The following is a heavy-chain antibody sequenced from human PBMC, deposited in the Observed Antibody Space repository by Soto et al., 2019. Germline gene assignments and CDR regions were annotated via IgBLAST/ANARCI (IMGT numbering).Heavy chain of an antibody. J-gene: IGHJ6*02. CDR1: GFTFSNAW. CDR2: IKSKTDGGTT. D-gene: IGHD6-19*01. Sequence: GGALRLSCAASGFTFSNAWMNWVRQAPGKGLEWVGRIKSKTDGGTTDYAAPVKGRFTISRDDSKNTLYLQMNSLKTEDTAVYYYTTDKWYSSGWYMYYYYYGMDVWGQGTTVTVSS. V-gene: IGHV3-15*07. CDR3: TTDKWYSSGWYMYYYYYGMDV.